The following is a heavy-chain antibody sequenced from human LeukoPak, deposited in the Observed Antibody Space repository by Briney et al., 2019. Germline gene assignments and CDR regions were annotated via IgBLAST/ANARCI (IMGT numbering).Heavy chain of an antibody. CDR2: IYYSGTT. V-gene: IGHV4-59*01. J-gene: IGHJ4*02. Sequence: PSETLSLTCTVSGGSISSYYWNWIRQPPGRGLEWIGYIYYSGTTNYNPSLKSRVSMSVDTSKNQFSLKLSSVTAADTAVYYCARQGGFNLDYWGQGTLVTVSS. CDR1: GGSISSYY. CDR3: ARQGGFNLDY.